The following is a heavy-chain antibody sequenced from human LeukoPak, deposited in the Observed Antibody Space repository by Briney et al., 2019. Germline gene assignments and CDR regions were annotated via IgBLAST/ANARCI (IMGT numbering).Heavy chain of an antibody. CDR1: GFTFSSYE. CDR2: IRRSGSSI. Sequence: PGGSLTLSCQASGFTFSSYEMNWVRQAPAKGLEWVSYIRRSGSSIYYAHSVKGRFTISSDNPKNSLYLQTSSLRAEDTAGYYFARGSVTTVTLAYWGQGTLVTVSS. CDR3: ARGSVTTVTLAY. D-gene: IGHD4-17*01. J-gene: IGHJ4*02. V-gene: IGHV3-48*03.